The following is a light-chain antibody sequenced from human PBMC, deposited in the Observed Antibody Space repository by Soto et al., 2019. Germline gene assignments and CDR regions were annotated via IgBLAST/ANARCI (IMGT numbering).Light chain of an antibody. CDR3: QQTIA. V-gene: IGKV1-33*01. CDR1: QGIDNY. Sequence: DIQMTQSPPTLSASVGDRVTITCRASQGIDNYLAWYQQRPGKAPKLLIYGASTLERGVPSRFSGSGSGTEFTFTISSLQPEDIATYYCQQTIAFGQGTRLEIK. CDR2: GAS. J-gene: IGKJ5*01.